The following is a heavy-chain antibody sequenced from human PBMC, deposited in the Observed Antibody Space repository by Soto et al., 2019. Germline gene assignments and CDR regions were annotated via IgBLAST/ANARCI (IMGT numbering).Heavy chain of an antibody. Sequence: GASVRLSCAASGFTFSSCAMRWVRQAPGKGLEWVAVISYDGSNKYYADSVKGRFTISRDNSKNTLYLQMNSLRAEDTAVYYCARAPPGFLEWHDYWGQGTLVTVSS. CDR1: GFTFSSCA. CDR3: ARAPPGFLEWHDY. J-gene: IGHJ4*02. D-gene: IGHD3-3*01. V-gene: IGHV3-30-3*01. CDR2: ISYDGSNK.